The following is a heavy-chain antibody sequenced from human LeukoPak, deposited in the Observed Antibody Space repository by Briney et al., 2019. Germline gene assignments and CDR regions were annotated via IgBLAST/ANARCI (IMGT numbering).Heavy chain of an antibody. Sequence: PGRSLRLSCAASGFIFSNFGIHWLRQAPGKGLEWVAVVWFDGSNDYFADSVKGRFTIARDNSKNMVYLQMNRLKAEDTAVYYCARGNPPSRPLDYWGQGTLVTVSS. CDR1: GFIFSNFG. CDR2: VWFDGSND. V-gene: IGHV3-33*01. J-gene: IGHJ4*02. CDR3: ARGNPPSRPLDY.